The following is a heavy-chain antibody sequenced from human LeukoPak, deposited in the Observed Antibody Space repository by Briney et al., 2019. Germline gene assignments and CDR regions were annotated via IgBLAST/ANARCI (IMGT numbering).Heavy chain of an antibody. V-gene: IGHV3-7*01. J-gene: IGHJ4*02. CDR2: IKQDGSEK. D-gene: IGHD6-6*01. CDR3: ARDGPSIAADFDC. Sequence: GGSLRLSCAASGFIFSSYWMSWVRQAPGKGLEWVANIKQDGSEKYYVDSVKGRFTISRDNAKNSLYLQMNSLRAEDSAVYYCARDGPSIAADFDCWGQGTLVTVSS. CDR1: GFIFSSYW.